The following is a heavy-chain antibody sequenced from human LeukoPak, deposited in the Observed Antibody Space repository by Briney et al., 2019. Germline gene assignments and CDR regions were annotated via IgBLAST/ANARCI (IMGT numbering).Heavy chain of an antibody. Sequence: SETLSLTCTVSGGSISSGSYYWGWIRQPPGKGLEWIGSIYYSGSTYYNPSLKSRVTISVDTSKNQFSLKLSSVTAADTAVYYCARDLGYGDPNAFDIWGQGTMVTVSS. CDR3: ARDLGYGDPNAFDI. CDR1: GGSISSGSYY. D-gene: IGHD4-17*01. J-gene: IGHJ3*02. CDR2: IYYSGST. V-gene: IGHV4-39*07.